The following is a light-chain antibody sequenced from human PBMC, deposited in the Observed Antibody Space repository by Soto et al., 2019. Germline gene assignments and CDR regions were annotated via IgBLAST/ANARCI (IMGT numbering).Light chain of an antibody. CDR3: VAWDDSLNGAL. Sequence: QSVLTQPPSASGTPGQRVTISCSGSSSNIGSNTVNWYQQLPGTAPKLLIYSNNQRPSGVPDRFSGSKSGTSASLAISGLQSEDEAAYYCVAWDDSLNGALFGGGTKVTVL. CDR1: SSNIGSNT. J-gene: IGLJ3*02. CDR2: SNN. V-gene: IGLV1-44*01.